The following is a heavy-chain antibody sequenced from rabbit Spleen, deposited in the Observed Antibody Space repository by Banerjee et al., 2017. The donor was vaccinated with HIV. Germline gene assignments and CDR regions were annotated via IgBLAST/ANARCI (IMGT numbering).Heavy chain of an antibody. V-gene: IGHV1S40*01. CDR3: ARDTGTSFSTYGVDL. CDR2: IDTGSSGFT. J-gene: IGHJ6*01. D-gene: IGHD8-1*01. CDR1: GFSFSSNYY. Sequence: QSLEESGGGLVQPEGSLTLTCTASGFSFSSNYYMCWVRQAPGKGLEWIACIDTGSSGFTCYASWAKGRFTCSKASSTTVTLQMTSLTAADTATYFCARDTGTSFSTYGVDLWGPGTLVTVS.